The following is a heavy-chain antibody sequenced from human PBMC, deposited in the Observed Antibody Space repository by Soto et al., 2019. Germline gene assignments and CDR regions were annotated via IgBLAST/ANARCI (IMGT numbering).Heavy chain of an antibody. CDR2: IYYSGTT. J-gene: IGHJ4*02. CDR1: GGSISSGFFY. D-gene: IGHD3-3*01. Sequence: SETLSLTCTVSGGSISSGFFYWSWIRQHPGKGLEWIGYIYYSGTTYYNPSLKSRLTISVDTSKNQFSLDLSSVTAADTAVYYCARDRSGYSSTDYWGQGTLVTVSS. V-gene: IGHV4-31*03. CDR3: ARDRSGYSSTDY.